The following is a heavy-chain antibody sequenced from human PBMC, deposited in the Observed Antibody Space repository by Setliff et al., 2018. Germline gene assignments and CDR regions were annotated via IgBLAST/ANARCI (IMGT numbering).Heavy chain of an antibody. CDR1: GYLLTSYG. CDR3: ARLNYGIPFHYYMDV. V-gene: IGHV1-18*01. Sequence: GASVKVSCKTSGYLLTSYGLTWVRQAPGQGLDWMGWISPYNGHTNYAQKLQGRVTMTTDTSTNTAYLELRSLRSEDTAVYYCARLNYGIPFHYYMDVWGEGTMVTVSS. J-gene: IGHJ6*03. D-gene: IGHD3-16*01. CDR2: ISPYNGHT.